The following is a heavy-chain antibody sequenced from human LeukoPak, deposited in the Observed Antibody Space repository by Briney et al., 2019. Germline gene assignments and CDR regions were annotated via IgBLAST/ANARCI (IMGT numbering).Heavy chain of an antibody. Sequence: GGSLRLSCAASGFTFSSYAVSWVRQAPGKGLEWVSAISGSGGSTYYADSVKGRFTISRDNSKNTLYLQMNSLRAEDTAVYYCAKDRGSSWTPYYFDYWGQGTLVTVSS. V-gene: IGHV3-23*01. D-gene: IGHD6-13*01. J-gene: IGHJ4*02. CDR2: ISGSGGST. CDR3: AKDRGSSWTPYYFDY. CDR1: GFTFSSYA.